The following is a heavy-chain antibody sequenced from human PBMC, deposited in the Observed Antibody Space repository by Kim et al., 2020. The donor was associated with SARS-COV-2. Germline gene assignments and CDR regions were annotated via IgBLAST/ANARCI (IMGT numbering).Heavy chain of an antibody. CDR1: GYTFTSYG. V-gene: IGHV1-18*01. J-gene: IGHJ4*02. D-gene: IGHD3-9*01. Sequence: ASVKVSCKASGYTFTSYGISWVRHAPGQGLEWMGWISAYNGNTNYAQKLQGRVTMTTDTSTSTAYMELRSLRSDATAVYYCARVLRNLDWLSAQDQRMGFDYWGQGTLVTVSS. CDR3: ARVLRNLDWLSAQDQRMGFDY. CDR2: ISAYNGNT.